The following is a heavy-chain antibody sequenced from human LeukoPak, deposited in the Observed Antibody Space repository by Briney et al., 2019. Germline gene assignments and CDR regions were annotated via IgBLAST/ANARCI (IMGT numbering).Heavy chain of an antibody. CDR1: GFTFSSYA. V-gene: IGHV3-23*01. CDR3: AKYTSSWYEDY. D-gene: IGHD6-13*01. J-gene: IGHJ4*02. Sequence: QPGRSLRLSCASSGFTFSSYAMTWVRQAPGKGLEWVSVISGGGGSTYYADSVKGRFIISRDNSKNTLFLHMSSLRAEDTAVYYCAKYTSSWYEDYWGQGTLVTVSS. CDR2: ISGGGGST.